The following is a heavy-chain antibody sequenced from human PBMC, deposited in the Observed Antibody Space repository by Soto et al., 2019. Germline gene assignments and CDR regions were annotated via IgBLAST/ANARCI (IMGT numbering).Heavy chain of an antibody. V-gene: IGHV1-2*02. D-gene: IGHD2-15*01. CDR1: GYSFPGYY. CDR2: LNPNSGGS. CDR3: ARASAAATSWLVY. J-gene: IGHJ4*02. Sequence: ASVKVSCKASGYSFPGYYIHWVRQAPGQGLEWMGWLNPNSGGSNTAQKFQGRVTMTRDSSISTVHLEVSKLRSDDTALYYCARASAAATSWLVYWGQGTLVTV.